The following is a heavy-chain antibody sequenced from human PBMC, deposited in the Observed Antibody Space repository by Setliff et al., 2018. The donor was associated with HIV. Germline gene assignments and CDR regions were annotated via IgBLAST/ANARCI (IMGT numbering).Heavy chain of an antibody. J-gene: IGHJ4*02. CDR1: GYTFTGYY. CDR3: ARGVYTSYFDSGALSHFDY. Sequence: GASVKVSCKASGYTFTGYYIHWVRQAPGQGLEWMGWINPDSGGTNFAQKFQGRASMTRDTSISTAYVDLSSLNSDDTAIYYCARGVYTSYFDSGALSHFDYWGQGTLVTVSS. V-gene: IGHV1-2*02. D-gene: IGHD3-22*01. CDR2: INPDSGGT.